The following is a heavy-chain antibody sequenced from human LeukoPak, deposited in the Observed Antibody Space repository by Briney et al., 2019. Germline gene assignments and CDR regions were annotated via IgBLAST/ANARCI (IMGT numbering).Heavy chain of an antibody. CDR1: GFTFSSYA. D-gene: IGHD6-19*01. Sequence: GGSLRLSCAASGFTFSSYAMHWVRQAPGKGLEWVAVISYDGSNKYYADSVKGRFTISRDNSKNTLYLQMNSLRAEDTAVYYCARGGAAVADDFDYWGQGTLVTVSS. CDR2: ISYDGSNK. CDR3: ARGGAAVADDFDY. J-gene: IGHJ4*02. V-gene: IGHV3-30-3*01.